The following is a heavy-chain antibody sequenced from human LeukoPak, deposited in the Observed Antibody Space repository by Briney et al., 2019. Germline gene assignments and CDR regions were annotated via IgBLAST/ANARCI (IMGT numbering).Heavy chain of an antibody. D-gene: IGHD3-16*01. J-gene: IGHJ4*02. CDR1: GYTFTSYY. CDR3: AREGPKGDFIDY. Sequence: ASVKVSCXASGYTFTSYYMHWVRQAPGQGLGWMGIINPSGGSTSYAQKFQGRVTMTRDTSTSTAYMELSRLRSDDTAVYYCAREGPKGDFIDYWGQGTLVTVSS. V-gene: IGHV1-46*01. CDR2: INPSGGST.